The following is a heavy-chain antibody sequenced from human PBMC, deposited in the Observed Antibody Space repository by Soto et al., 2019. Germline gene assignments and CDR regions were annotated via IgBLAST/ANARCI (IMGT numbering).Heavy chain of an antibody. CDR2: ISYDGSNK. V-gene: IGHV3-30-3*01. Sequence: PGGSLRLSCAASGFTFSSYAMHWVRKAPGKGLEWVAVISYDGSNKYYADSVKGRFTISRDNSKNTLYLQMNSLRAEDTAVYYCARVGATISFDYWGQGT. CDR3: ARVGATISFDY. CDR1: GFTFSSYA. J-gene: IGHJ4*02. D-gene: IGHD1-26*01.